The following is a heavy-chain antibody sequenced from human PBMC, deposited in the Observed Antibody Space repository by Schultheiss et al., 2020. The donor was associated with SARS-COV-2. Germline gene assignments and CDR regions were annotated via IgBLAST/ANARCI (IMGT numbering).Heavy chain of an antibody. CDR3: ARDLRILYPGGPFDY. CDR1: GGSISSSSYY. D-gene: IGHD2-15*01. CDR2: IYYSGST. Sequence: SETLSLTCTVSGGSISSSSYYWGWIRQPPGKGLEWIGYIYYSGSTNYNPSLKSRVTISVDTSKNQFSLKLSSVTAADTAVYYCARDLRILYPGGPFDYWGQGTLVTVSS. V-gene: IGHV4-61*05. J-gene: IGHJ4*02.